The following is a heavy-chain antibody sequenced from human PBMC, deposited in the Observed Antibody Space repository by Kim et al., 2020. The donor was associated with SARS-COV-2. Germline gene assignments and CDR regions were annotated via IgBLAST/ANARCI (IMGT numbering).Heavy chain of an antibody. J-gene: IGHJ4*02. Sequence: SETLSLTCTVSGYSISSGYYWGWIRQPPGKGLEWIGSIYHSGSTYYNPSLKSRVTISVDTSKNQFSLKLSSVTAADTAVYYCARDPPYYDYVWGSFSDGGWGQGTLVTVSS. V-gene: IGHV4-38-2*02. D-gene: IGHD3-16*01. CDR3: ARDPPYYDYVWGSFSDGG. CDR2: IYHSGST. CDR1: GYSISSGYY.